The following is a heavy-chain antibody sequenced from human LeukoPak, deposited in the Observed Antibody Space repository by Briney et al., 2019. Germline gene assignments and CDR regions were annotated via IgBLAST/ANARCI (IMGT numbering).Heavy chain of an antibody. Sequence: SETLSLTCTVSGGSISSYYWSWIRQPPGKGLEWIGYIYYSGSTNYNPSLKSRVTISVDTSKNQFSLKLSSVIAADTAVYYCARDGTPPGPIAVADHTGWNYFDYWGQGTLVTVSS. J-gene: IGHJ4*02. V-gene: IGHV4-59*12. D-gene: IGHD6-19*01. CDR1: GGSISSYY. CDR2: IYYSGST. CDR3: ARDGTPPGPIAVADHTGWNYFDY.